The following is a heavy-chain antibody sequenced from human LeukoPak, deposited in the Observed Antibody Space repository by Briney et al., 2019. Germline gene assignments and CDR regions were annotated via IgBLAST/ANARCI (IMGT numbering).Heavy chain of an antibody. D-gene: IGHD6-19*01. V-gene: IGHV3-9*01. J-gene: IGHJ3*02. CDR3: AKALDRGWYGVGAFDI. Sequence: GGSLRLSCAASGFTFDDYAMHWVRQAPGKGLEWVSGISWNSGSIGYADSVKGRFTISRDNAKNSLYLQMNSLRAEDTALYYCAKALDRGWYGVGAFDIWGQGTMVTVSS. CDR2: ISWNSGSI. CDR1: GFTFDDYA.